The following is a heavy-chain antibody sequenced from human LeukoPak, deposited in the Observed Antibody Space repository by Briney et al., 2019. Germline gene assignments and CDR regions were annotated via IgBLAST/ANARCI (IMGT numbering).Heavy chain of an antibody. CDR3: ARVLSTIFGVVIDHAFDI. CDR2: IKAYNGKT. D-gene: IGHD3-3*01. Sequence: ASVKVSCKASGYAFTSSGISWVREAPGQGLEWMGWIKAYNGKTNYVQKLQGRVTMTTDTSTSTAYMELRSLRSDDTAVYYCARVLSTIFGVVIDHAFDIWGQGTMVTVSS. J-gene: IGHJ3*02. CDR1: GYAFTSSG. V-gene: IGHV1-18*01.